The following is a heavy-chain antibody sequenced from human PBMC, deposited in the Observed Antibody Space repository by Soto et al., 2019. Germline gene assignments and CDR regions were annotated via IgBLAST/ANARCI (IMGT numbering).Heavy chain of an antibody. CDR1: GGSFSGHS. CDR2: INHSGRV. CDR3: STRAYDTNGYYRFDP. D-gene: IGHD3-22*01. V-gene: IGHV4-34*01. Sequence: SAILSLTCAVYGGSFSGHSWTWIRQSPGKGLEWIGDINHSGRVNYSPSLKSRVTISLDTSKNQFSLTLSAVTAADTAMYYCSTRAYDTNGYYRFDPWGQGTLVTVSS. J-gene: IGHJ5*01.